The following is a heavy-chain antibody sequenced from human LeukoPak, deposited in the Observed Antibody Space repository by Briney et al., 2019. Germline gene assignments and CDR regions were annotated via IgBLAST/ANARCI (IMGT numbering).Heavy chain of an antibody. CDR3: ARQGAGGRAFDI. CDR1: GASISSSSYY. D-gene: IGHD6-19*01. J-gene: IGHJ3*02. Sequence: SETLSLTCTVSGASISSSSYYWGWIRQPPGKGLEWIGSIYYSGSTYYNPSLESRVTISVETSKNQVSLKLSSVTAADTAVYYCARQGAGGRAFDIWGQGTMVTVSS. V-gene: IGHV4-39*01. CDR2: IYYSGST.